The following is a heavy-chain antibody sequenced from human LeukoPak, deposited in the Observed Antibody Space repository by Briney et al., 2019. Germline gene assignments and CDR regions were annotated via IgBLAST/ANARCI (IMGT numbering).Heavy chain of an antibody. CDR2: ISSSGSTI. J-gene: IGHJ4*02. D-gene: IGHD3-22*01. V-gene: IGHV3-11*01. Sequence: GGSLRLSCPASGFTSSDYYMSWIRQAPGKGREWVSYISSSGSTIYYADSVKGRLTISRDNAKNSLYLQMNSLRAEDTAVYYCARDSRGYYDSRGNYWGQGTLVTVSS. CDR3: ARDSRGYYDSRGNY. CDR1: GFTSSDYY.